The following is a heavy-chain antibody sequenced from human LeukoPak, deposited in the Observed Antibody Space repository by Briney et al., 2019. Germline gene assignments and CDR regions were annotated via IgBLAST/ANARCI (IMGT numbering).Heavy chain of an antibody. D-gene: IGHD3-22*01. V-gene: IGHV1-24*01. J-gene: IGHJ4*02. CDR2: FDPEKGET. CDR3: ATEGYYDSSGYYTDY. Sequence: GSVTVSCKVSGYTLTELSMHWVRQAPGQGFEWMGRFDPEKGETIYAQKFQGRVTMTEDTSTDTAYMELSSMRSEDTAVYYCATEGYYDSSGYYTDYWGQGTLVTVSS. CDR1: GYTLTELS.